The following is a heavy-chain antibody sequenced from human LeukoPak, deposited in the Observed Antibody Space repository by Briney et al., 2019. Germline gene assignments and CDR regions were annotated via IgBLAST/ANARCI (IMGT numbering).Heavy chain of an antibody. J-gene: IGHJ4*02. CDR2: ISGSGGST. V-gene: IGHV3-23*01. D-gene: IGHD6-6*01. CDR3: ARNRQAARYQDY. Sequence: GGSLRLSCAASGFTFDDYAMHWVRQAPGKGLEWVSAISGSGGSTYYADSVKGRFTISRDNSKNTLYLQMNGLRAEDTAVYYCARNRQAARYQDYWSQGTLVTVSS. CDR1: GFTFDDYA.